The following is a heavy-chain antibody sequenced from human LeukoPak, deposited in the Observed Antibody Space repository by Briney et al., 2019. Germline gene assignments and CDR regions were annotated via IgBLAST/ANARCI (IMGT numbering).Heavy chain of an antibody. CDR2: MNPNSGNT. J-gene: IGHJ4*02. CDR3: ARGGITIFGVVIDY. CDR1: GYTFTSYD. Sequence: ASVKVSCKASGYTFTSYDINWVRQATGQGPEWMGWMNPNSGNTGYAQKFQGRVTMTRNTSISTAYMELSSLRSEDTAVYYCARGGITIFGVVIDYWGQGTLVTVSS. D-gene: IGHD3-3*01. V-gene: IGHV1-8*01.